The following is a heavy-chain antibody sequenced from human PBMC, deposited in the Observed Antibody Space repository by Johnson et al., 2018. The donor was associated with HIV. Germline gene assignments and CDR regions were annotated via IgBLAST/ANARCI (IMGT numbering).Heavy chain of an antibody. CDR2: ISYDGSNK. D-gene: IGHD3-10*02. Sequence: QVQLVESGGGVVQPGRSLRLSCAASGFTFRSYGMHWVRQAPGKGLEWVAVISYDGSNKYYPDSVTGRFTISRDNSKNTLYLQMNSLRAEDTAVYYCAKDPPLFGEDAFDIWGQGTMVTVSS. CDR1: GFTFRSYG. V-gene: IGHV3-30*18. J-gene: IGHJ3*02. CDR3: AKDPPLFGEDAFDI.